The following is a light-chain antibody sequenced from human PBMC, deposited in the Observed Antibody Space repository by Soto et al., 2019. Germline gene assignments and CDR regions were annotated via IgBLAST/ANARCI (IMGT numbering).Light chain of an antibody. J-gene: IGKJ4*01. V-gene: IGKV3-20*01. CDR1: QDVDSNF. Sequence: EIVLTQSPGTQSLSPGERATLSCRASQDVDSNFLAWYQQRPGQAARLLIYGSSRRATGIPDRFSGSGSGTDFTLTISRVGPEDIAVYFCHQYYSSLTFGGGTKVEVK. CDR3: HQYYSSLT. CDR2: GSS.